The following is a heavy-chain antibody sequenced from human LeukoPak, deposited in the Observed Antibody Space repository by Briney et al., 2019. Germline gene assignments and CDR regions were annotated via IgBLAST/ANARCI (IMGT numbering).Heavy chain of an antibody. CDR1: GYTFTSYG. J-gene: IGHJ4*02. D-gene: IGHD5-18*01. CDR2: ISAYNGNT. CDR3: AVGGYSYGQFDY. V-gene: IGHV1-18*01. Sequence: ASVKVSCKASGYTFTSYGISWVRQAPGQGLEWMGWISAYNGNTNYAQKLQGRVTMTRDMSTSTVYMELSSLRSEDTAVYYCAVGGYSYGQFDYWGQGTLATVSS.